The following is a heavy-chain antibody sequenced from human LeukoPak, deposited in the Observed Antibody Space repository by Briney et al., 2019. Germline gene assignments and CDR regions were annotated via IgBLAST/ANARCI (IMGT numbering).Heavy chain of an antibody. CDR3: AKASPALLWFGELNYGMDV. J-gene: IGHJ6*02. CDR2: ISGDGGST. Sequence: GGSLRLSCAASGFTFDDYAMHWVRQASGKGLEWVSLISGDGGSTYYADSVKGRFTISRDNSKNSLYLQMNSLRTEDTALYYCAKASPALLWFGELNYGMDVWGQGTTVTVSS. CDR1: GFTFDDYA. D-gene: IGHD3-10*01. V-gene: IGHV3-43*02.